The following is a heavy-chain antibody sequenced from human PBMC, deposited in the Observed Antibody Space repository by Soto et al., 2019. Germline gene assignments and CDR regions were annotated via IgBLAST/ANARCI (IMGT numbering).Heavy chain of an antibody. J-gene: IGHJ3*02. Sequence: ASVKGSRKASGYSFTSYDSNRVLQPIGKGLEWMGWMNPNSGNTGYAKRFQGRVTMTRNTSISTAYMELSSLRSEDTAVYYGARGGRLEDAFDIWGQGTMVTVSS. D-gene: IGHD6-25*01. CDR2: MNPNSGNT. V-gene: IGHV1-8*02. CDR1: GYSFTSYD. CDR3: ARGGRLEDAFDI.